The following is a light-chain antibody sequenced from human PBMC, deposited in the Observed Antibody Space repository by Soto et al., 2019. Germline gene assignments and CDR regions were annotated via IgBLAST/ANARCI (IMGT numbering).Light chain of an antibody. CDR3: CSYAGTSTHTV. CDR1: SSDVGSYKL. V-gene: IGLV2-23*02. J-gene: IGLJ7*01. Sequence: QSALTQPASGSGSPGQSITISCTGTSSDVGSYKLVSWYQQHTGKDPKLMISEVSKRPSGISDRFSGSKSGSTASLTISGLQAEDEADYYCCSYAGTSTHTVFGGGTQLTVL. CDR2: EVS.